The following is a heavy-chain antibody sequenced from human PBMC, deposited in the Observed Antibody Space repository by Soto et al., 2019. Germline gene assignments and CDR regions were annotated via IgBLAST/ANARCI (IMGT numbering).Heavy chain of an antibody. D-gene: IGHD1-26*01. Sequence: QVQLVQSGAEVKKPGSSVKVSCKASGGTFSSYAISWVRQAPGQGLEWMGGIIPIFGTANYAQKFQGRVTITADKSTSTAYMELSSLRSEDTAVYYCANSRWGLLVGYDYYDGMDVWGQGTTVTVSS. V-gene: IGHV1-69*06. CDR2: IIPIFGTA. CDR3: ANSRWGLLVGYDYYDGMDV. J-gene: IGHJ6*02. CDR1: GGTFSSYA.